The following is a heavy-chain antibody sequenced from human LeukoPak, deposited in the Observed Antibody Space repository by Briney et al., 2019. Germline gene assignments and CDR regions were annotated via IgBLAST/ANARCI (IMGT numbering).Heavy chain of an antibody. CDR1: GGSISSSNW. V-gene: IGHV4-4*02. D-gene: IGHD3-22*01. CDR3: VPTYYYDSSGYRGGT. Sequence: SGTLSLTCAVSGGSISSSNWWSWVRQPPGKGLEWIGEIYHSGNINYNPSLKSRVTMSVDKSKNQFSLKLSSVTAADTAVYYCVPTYYYDSSGYRGGTWGQGTLVTVSS. J-gene: IGHJ5*02. CDR2: IYHSGNI.